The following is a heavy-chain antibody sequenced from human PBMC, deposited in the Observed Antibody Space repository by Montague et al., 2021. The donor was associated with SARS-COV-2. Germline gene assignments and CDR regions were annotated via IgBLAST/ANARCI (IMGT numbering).Heavy chain of an antibody. V-gene: IGHV4-39*01. Sequence: SETLSLTCTVSGGPISSSSNDWGWIRQPPGKGLEWIGSIYYSGSTYYNSSLKSRVTISVDTSKNQFSLKLNSVTAADTAVYYCARLVWFGELSSENWFDPWGQGTLVTVSS. J-gene: IGHJ5*02. CDR3: ARLVWFGELSSENWFDP. CDR2: IYYSGST. D-gene: IGHD3-10*01. CDR1: GGPISSSSND.